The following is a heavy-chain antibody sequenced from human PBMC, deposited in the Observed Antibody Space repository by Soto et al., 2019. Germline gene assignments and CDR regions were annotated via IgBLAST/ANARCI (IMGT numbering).Heavy chain of an antibody. CDR1: EFTFSNYG. V-gene: IGHV3-23*01. J-gene: IGHJ6*02. D-gene: IGHD4-4*01. CDR3: AKGRSTITKNYYYYGMDV. CDR2: IAGSGGGA. Sequence: PGGSLRLSCEASEFTFSNYGMSWVRQAPGKGLEWVSAIAGSGGGANYADSVKGRFTISRDNSQNTLYLQMNNLRAEDTAVYYRAKGRSTITKNYYYYGMDVWGQGTTVTV.